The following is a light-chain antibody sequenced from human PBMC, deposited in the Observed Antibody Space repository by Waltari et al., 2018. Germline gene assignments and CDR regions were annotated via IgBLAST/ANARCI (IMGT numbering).Light chain of an antibody. V-gene: IGKV1-5*03. CDR3: QQYNSYPVT. Sequence: DIQMTQSPSTLSASVGDRVSITCRASQSISSVLAWYQQKPGKVPKLLIYKASSLESGVPSRFSGSGSGTEFTLTISSLQPDDFATYYCQQYNSYPVTFGGGTKMEIK. CDR2: KAS. CDR1: QSISSV. J-gene: IGKJ4*01.